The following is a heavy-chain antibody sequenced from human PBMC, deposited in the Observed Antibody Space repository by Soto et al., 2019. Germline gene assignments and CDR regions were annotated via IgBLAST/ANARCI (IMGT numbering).Heavy chain of an antibody. CDR2: LFYGGTT. D-gene: IGHD3-10*01. V-gene: IGHV4-39*01. CDR1: GGSISGYY. Sequence: QVQLQESGPGLVKPSETLSLTCTVSGGSISGYYWTWIRQPPGKGLEWVGSLFYGGTTDYNPSLKSRLTLSLDTSKNHFSLKLRSVTAADTAVYYCARHRGPAPVYWRQGTLVTASS. J-gene: IGHJ4*02. CDR3: ARHRGPAPVY.